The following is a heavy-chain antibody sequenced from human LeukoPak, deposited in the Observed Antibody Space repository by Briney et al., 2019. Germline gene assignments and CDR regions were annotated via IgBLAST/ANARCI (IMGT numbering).Heavy chain of an antibody. CDR2: TYYRSKWYN. CDR1: GDSVSRNSVA. V-gene: IGHV6-1*01. D-gene: IGHD1-14*01. Sequence: SQTLSLTCAIAGDSVSRNSVALNWIRQSPSRGLEWLGRTYYRSKWYNDYAVSVKSRITINPDTSKNQFSLQLNSVTPEDTAVYFCAGTLTGAFDIWGQGTMVTVSS. CDR3: AGTLTGAFDI. J-gene: IGHJ3*02.